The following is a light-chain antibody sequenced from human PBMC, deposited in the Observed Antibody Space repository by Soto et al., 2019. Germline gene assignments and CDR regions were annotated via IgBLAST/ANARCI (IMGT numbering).Light chain of an antibody. CDR3: HHYDVYPYT. J-gene: IGKJ2*01. CDR1: QSVSNW. V-gene: IGKV1-5*03. CDR2: QAS. Sequence: DIQMTQSPSTLSASVGDRVTITCRASQSVSNWLAWYQKKPGQAPKLLIFQASTLDTGVPSRFSGSGSGTEFTLSISGLQPDDFATYYCHHYDVYPYTFGPGTKLEI.